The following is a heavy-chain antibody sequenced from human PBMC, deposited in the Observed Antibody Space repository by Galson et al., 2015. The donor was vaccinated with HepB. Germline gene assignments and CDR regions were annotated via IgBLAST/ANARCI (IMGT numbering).Heavy chain of an antibody. V-gene: IGHV3-30-3*01. CDR2: ISYDGSNK. CDR3: ARGFDSSGYYYFDY. CDR1: GFTFSSYA. Sequence: SLRLSCAASGFTFSSYAMHWVRQAPGKGLEWVAVISYDGSNKYYADSVKGRFTISRDNSKNTLYLQMNSLRAEDTAVYYCARGFDSSGYYYFDYWGQGTLVTVSS. D-gene: IGHD3-22*01. J-gene: IGHJ4*02.